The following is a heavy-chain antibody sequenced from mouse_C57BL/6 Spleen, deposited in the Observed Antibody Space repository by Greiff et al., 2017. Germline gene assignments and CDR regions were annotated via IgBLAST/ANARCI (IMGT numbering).Heavy chain of an antibody. V-gene: IGHV1-80*01. CDR1: GYAFSSYW. D-gene: IGHD2-4*01. CDR2: IYPGDGDT. CDR3: ARIYYDYDAWFAY. J-gene: IGHJ3*01. Sequence: VQLQQSGAKLVKPGASVKISCKASGYAFSSYWMNWVKQRPGKGLEWIGQIYPGDGDTNYNGKFKGKATLTADKSSSPAYMQLSSLTSEDSAVYFCARIYYDYDAWFAYWGQGTLVTVSA.